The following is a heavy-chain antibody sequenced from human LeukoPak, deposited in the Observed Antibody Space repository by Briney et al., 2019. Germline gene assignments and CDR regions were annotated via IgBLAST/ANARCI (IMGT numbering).Heavy chain of an antibody. V-gene: IGHV3-7*01. CDR2: IKQDGSEK. CDR1: GFTFSSYW. J-gene: IGHJ4*02. D-gene: IGHD3-3*01. Sequence: AGGSLRLSCAASGFTFSSYWMSWVRQAPGKGLEWVANIKQDGSEKYYVDSVKGRFTISRDNAKNSLYLQMNSLRAEDTAVYYCARVALRFLEWLSTPDYWGQGTLVTVSS. CDR3: ARVALRFLEWLSTPDY.